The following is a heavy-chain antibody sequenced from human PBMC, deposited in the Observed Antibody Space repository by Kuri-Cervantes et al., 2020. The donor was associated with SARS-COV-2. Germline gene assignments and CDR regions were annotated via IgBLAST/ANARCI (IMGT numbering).Heavy chain of an antibody. CDR1: GFTFSDYN. CDR2: ISRSSSTI. CDR3: AKDLAYGDYAGDY. D-gene: IGHD4-17*01. Sequence: GESLKISCAASGFTFSDYNMNWVRQAPRKGLEWVSYISRSSSTIYYADSVKGRFTSSRDNAKISLYLQMNSLRAEDTAVYYCAKDLAYGDYAGDYWGQGTLVTVSS. V-gene: IGHV3-48*01. J-gene: IGHJ4*02.